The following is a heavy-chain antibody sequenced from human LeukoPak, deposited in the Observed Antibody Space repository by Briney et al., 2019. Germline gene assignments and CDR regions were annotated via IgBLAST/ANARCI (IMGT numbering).Heavy chain of an antibody. CDR1: GYRFTSYW. V-gene: IGHV5-51*01. J-gene: IGHJ4*02. CDR2: IYPGDSDT. D-gene: IGHD6-13*01. CDR3: ARPGIAAAGTLYFDY. Sequence: GESLKISCKGSGYRFTSYWIGWVRQMPGKGLEWMGIIYPGDSDTRYSPSFQGQVTISADKSISTAYLQWSSLKASDTAMYYCARPGIAAAGTLYFDYWGQGTLVTVSS.